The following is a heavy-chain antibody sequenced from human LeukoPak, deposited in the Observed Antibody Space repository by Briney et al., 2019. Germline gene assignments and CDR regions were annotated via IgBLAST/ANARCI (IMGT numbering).Heavy chain of an antibody. V-gene: IGHV4-59*12. D-gene: IGHD3-10*01. J-gene: IGHJ6*02. CDR3: ARDLGDKGRRRYYGSGPPDYYYGMDV. CDR2: IYYTGST. CDR1: GGSISSSY. Sequence: SETLSLTCTVSGGSISSSYWSWIRQPPGKGLEWIGYIYYTGSTNYNPSLKSRVTMSVDTSKNQFSLKLSSVTAADTAVYYCARDLGDKGRRRYYGSGPPDYYYGMDVWGQGTTVTVSS.